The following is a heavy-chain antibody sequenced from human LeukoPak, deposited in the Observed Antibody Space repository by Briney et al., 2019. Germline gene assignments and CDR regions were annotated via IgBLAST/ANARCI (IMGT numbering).Heavy chain of an antibody. CDR1: GFTVSSNY. CDR2: IYSGGST. J-gene: IGHJ4*02. D-gene: IGHD2-21*02. V-gene: IGHV3-53*01. Sequence: PGGSLRLSCAASGFTVSSNYMSWVRQAPRKGLEWVSVIYSGGSTYYADSVKGQFTISRDNSKNTLYLQMNSLRAEDTAVYYCAAQYCGGDCYLYWGQGTLVTVSS. CDR3: AAQYCGGDCYLY.